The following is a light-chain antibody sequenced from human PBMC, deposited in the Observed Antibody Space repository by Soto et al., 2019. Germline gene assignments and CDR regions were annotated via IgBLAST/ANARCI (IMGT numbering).Light chain of an antibody. J-gene: IGKJ4*01. CDR1: QSLSSN. CDR2: GAS. V-gene: IGKV3-15*01. Sequence: ETVMTQSPGTLSVSPGERATLSCRASQSLSSNLAWYQRKPGQAPRLLIYGASTRATGTPARFSGSGSGTEFTLTISSLQSGDFAVYYCQQYNNWPPTFGGGTKVDIK. CDR3: QQYNNWPPT.